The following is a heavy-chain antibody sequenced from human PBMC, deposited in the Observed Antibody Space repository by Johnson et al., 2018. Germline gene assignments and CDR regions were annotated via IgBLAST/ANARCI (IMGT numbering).Heavy chain of an antibody. Sequence: QVQLVESGGGVVQPGRSLRLSCAASGFTFSSYGMHWVRQAPGKGLEWVAVISYDGSNKYYADSVKGRFTISRDNSKNTLYLQMNSLRAEDTAVYYCAKDGEDIVLVPAAMRYYYYYMDVWGKGTTVTVSS. CDR3: AKDGEDIVLVPAAMRYYYYYMDV. J-gene: IGHJ6*03. CDR1: GFTFSSYG. V-gene: IGHV3-30*18. CDR2: ISYDGSNK. D-gene: IGHD2-2*01.